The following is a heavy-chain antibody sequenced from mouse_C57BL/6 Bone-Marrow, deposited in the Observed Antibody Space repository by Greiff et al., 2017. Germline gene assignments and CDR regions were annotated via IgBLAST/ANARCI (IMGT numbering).Heavy chain of an antibody. V-gene: IGHV5-6*02. J-gene: IGHJ1*03. Sequence: EVMLVESGGDLVKPGGSLKLSCAASGFTFSSYAMSWVRQTPDKRLEWVATISSGGSYTYYPDSVKGRFTISRDNAKNTLYLQMSSLKSEDTAMYYCARIYSWYFDVWGTGTTVTVSS. CDR3: ARIYSWYFDV. CDR1: GFTFSSYA. D-gene: IGHD1-1*01. CDR2: ISSGGSYT.